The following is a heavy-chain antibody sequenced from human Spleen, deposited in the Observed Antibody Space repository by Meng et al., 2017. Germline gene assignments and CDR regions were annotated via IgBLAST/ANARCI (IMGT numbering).Heavy chain of an antibody. D-gene: IGHD4-17*01. CDR3: ARDPNHGDPGVRDF. V-gene: IGHV3-7*01. CDR2: INLDGSDK. CDR1: GFSFTSYH. Sequence: GESLKISCVASGFSFTSYHMTWVRQAPGKGLEWVANINLDGSDKAYADSVKGRFTISRDNSQNSLYLQISSLRAEDTAVYYCARDPNHGDPGVRDFWGQGTLVTVSS. J-gene: IGHJ4*02.